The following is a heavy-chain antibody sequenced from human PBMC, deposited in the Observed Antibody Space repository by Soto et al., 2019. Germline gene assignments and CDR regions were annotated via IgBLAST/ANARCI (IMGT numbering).Heavy chain of an antibody. CDR1: GYTFTSYG. CDR3: ARELLQTNYSYYGMDV. D-gene: IGHD2-15*01. V-gene: IGHV1-18*01. Sequence: RASVKVSCKASGYTFTSYGISWVRQAPGQGLEWMGWISAYNGNTNYAQKLQGRVTMTTDTSTSTAYMELRSLRSDDTAVYYCARELLQTNYSYYGMDVWGQGTTVTVSS. CDR2: ISAYNGNT. J-gene: IGHJ6*02.